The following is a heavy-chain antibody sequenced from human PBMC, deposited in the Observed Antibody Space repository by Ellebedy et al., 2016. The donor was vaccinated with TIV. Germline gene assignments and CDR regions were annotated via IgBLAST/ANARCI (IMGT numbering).Heavy chain of an antibody. Sequence: SVKVSXXASGGTFSSYAISWVRQAPGQGLEWMGGIIPIFGTANYAQKFQGRVTITADESTSTAYMELSSLRSEDTAVYYCARDRPEVIAIRAYYYGMDVWGQGTTVTVSS. D-gene: IGHD2-21*01. CDR2: IIPIFGTA. CDR3: ARDRPEVIAIRAYYYGMDV. J-gene: IGHJ6*02. CDR1: GGTFSSYA. V-gene: IGHV1-69*13.